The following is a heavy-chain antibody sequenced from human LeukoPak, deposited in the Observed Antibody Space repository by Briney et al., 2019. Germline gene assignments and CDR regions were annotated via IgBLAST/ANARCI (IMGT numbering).Heavy chain of an antibody. CDR1: GFTFSSYG. CDR3: AKHYDSSGYYYDY. D-gene: IGHD3-22*01. CDR2: IGGSGDST. V-gene: IGHV3-23*01. Sequence: GGCLRLSCAASGFTFSSYGMSWVRQAPGKGLEWVSAIGGSGDSTFYADSVKGRFTISRDNSKNTLYLQMSSLRAEDTAVYYCAKHYDSSGYYYDYWGQGTLVTVSS. J-gene: IGHJ4*02.